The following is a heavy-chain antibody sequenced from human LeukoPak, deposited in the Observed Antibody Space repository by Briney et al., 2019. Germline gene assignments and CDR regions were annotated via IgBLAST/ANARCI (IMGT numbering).Heavy chain of an antibody. V-gene: IGHV3-33*01. J-gene: IGHJ5*02. D-gene: IGHD3-22*01. Sequence: GGSLRLSCAASGFTFSSYGMHWVRQAPGKGLEWVAVIWYDGSNKYYADSVKGRFTTSRDNSKNTLYLQMNSLRAEDTAVYYCAREVRCYDSSGYPSWFDPWGQGTLVTVSS. CDR2: IWYDGSNK. CDR3: AREVRCYDSSGYPSWFDP. CDR1: GFTFSSYG.